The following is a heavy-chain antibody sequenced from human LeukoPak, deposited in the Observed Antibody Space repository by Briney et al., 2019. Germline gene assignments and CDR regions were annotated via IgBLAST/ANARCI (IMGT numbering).Heavy chain of an antibody. Sequence: GGSLRLSCAASGFTFSTYTMNWVRQAPGKGLERVSSISSSSTYIHYADSVKGRFTISRDNAKNSLYLQMNTLKAEDTALYYCVRDPWGYSGFWGQGTLVTVSS. J-gene: IGHJ4*02. V-gene: IGHV3-21*01. CDR3: VRDPWGYSGF. CDR1: GFTFSTYT. CDR2: ISSSSTYI. D-gene: IGHD5-12*01.